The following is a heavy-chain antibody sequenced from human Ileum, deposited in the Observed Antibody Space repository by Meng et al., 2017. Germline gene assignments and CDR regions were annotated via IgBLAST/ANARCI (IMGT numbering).Heavy chain of an antibody. J-gene: IGHJ4*02. D-gene: IGHD3-10*01. CDR1: GYTFTGYY. V-gene: IGHV1-2*02. CDR3: ARVGYFGSGSYLEY. CDR2: INPNSGGT. Sequence: ASVKVSCKASGYTFTGYYNHWVRQAPGQGLEWMGWINPNSGGTNYAQKFQGRVTLTRDTSISTAYMELSSLTSDDTAVYYCARVGYFGSGSYLEYWGQGTLVTVSS.